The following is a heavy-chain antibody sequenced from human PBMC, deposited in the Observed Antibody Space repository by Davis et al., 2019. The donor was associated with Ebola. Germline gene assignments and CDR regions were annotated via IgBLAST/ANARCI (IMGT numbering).Heavy chain of an antibody. D-gene: IGHD2-15*01. CDR1: GFTFSSYS. V-gene: IGHV3-21*01. CDR3: ARVSDGYCSGGSCWDFDY. CDR2: ISSSSSYI. J-gene: IGHJ4*02. Sequence: GESLKISCAASGFTFSSYSMNWVRQAPGKGLEWVSSISSSSSYIYYADSVKGRFTISRDNAKNSLYLQMNSLRAEDTAVYYCARVSDGYCSGGSCWDFDYWGQGTLVTVSS.